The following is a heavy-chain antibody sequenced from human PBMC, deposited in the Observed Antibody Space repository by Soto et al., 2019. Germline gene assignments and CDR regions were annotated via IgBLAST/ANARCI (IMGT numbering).Heavy chain of an antibody. V-gene: IGHV3-30*18. CDR1: GFTFSSYG. CDR3: AKDKHIVVVTATFDY. CDR2: ISYDGSNK. D-gene: IGHD2-21*02. Sequence: QVQLVESGGGVVQPGRSLRLSCAASGFTFSSYGMHWVRQAPGKGLEWVAVISYDGSNKYYADSVKGRFTISRDNSKNTLSLQMTSLRAEDTAVYYCAKDKHIVVVTATFDYWGQGTLVTVSS. J-gene: IGHJ4*02.